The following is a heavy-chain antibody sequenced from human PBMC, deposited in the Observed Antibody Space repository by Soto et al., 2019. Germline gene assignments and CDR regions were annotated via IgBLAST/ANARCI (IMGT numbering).Heavy chain of an antibody. D-gene: IGHD7-27*01. CDR3: ARDTGDIDY. CDR1: GVSISSYY. Sequence: SETLSRTGTGTGVSISSYYWSWIRQPAGKGLEWIGRIYTSGSTNYNPSLRSRVTMSVDTSKNQFSLKLSSVTAADTAVYYCARDTGDIDYWGQGTLVTVSS. CDR2: IYTSGST. J-gene: IGHJ4*02. V-gene: IGHV4-4*07.